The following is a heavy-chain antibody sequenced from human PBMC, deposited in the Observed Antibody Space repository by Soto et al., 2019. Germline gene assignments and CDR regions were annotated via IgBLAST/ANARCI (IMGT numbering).Heavy chain of an antibody. D-gene: IGHD6-19*01. Sequence: ASVKVSCKASGYTFTSYGISWVRQAPGQGLEWMGWISAYNGNTNYAQKLQGRVTMTTDTSTSTAYMELRSPRSDDTAVYYCARDTFSPKYSSGWYSWDFDLWGRGTLVTVSS. CDR1: GYTFTSYG. CDR2: ISAYNGNT. CDR3: ARDTFSPKYSSGWYSWDFDL. J-gene: IGHJ2*01. V-gene: IGHV1-18*01.